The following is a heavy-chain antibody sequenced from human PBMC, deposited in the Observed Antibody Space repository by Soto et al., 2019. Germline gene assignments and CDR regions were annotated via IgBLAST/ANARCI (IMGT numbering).Heavy chain of an antibody. CDR2: ISGSGGST. J-gene: IGHJ6*03. CDR1: GFTFSSYA. Sequence: EVQLLESGGGLVQPGGSLRLSCAASGFTFSSYAMSWVRQAPGKGLEWVSAISGSGGSTYYADSVKGRFTISRDNSKNTLYLQMNSLRAEDTAVYYCAKSPPAWICGVYYMDVWGKVTTVTVSS. D-gene: IGHD3-3*01. CDR3: AKSPPAWICGVYYMDV. V-gene: IGHV3-23*01.